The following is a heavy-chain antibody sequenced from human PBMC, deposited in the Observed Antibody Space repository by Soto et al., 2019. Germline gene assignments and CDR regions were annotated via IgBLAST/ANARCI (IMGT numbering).Heavy chain of an antibody. V-gene: IGHV4-34*01. CDR3: ARGLGVASIPMDV. J-gene: IGHJ6*02. Sequence: QVQLQQWGAGLLKPSATLSLTCAVYGGSFSGYYWRWIRQPPGKGLEWIGEINHCGSTNYNPSLKRRVTISVDTSKHQFSLKLSSVTAADTAGYYCARGLGVASIPMDVWGQGTTVTVSS. CDR2: INHCGST. D-gene: IGHD5-12*01. CDR1: GGSFSGYY.